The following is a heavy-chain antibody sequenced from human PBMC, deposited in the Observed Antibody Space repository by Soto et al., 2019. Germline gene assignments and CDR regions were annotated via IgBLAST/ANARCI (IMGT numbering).Heavy chain of an antibody. CDR2: IDWDDDK. CDR1: GFSLSPSGMC. J-gene: IGHJ4*02. V-gene: IGHV2-70*01. Sequence: SGPTLVNPTQTLTLTCTFSGFSLSPSGMCVSWIRQPPGKALEWLALIDWDDDKYYSTSLKTRLTISKDTSKNQVVLTMTNMDPVDTATYYCARGFIAVAGTTAVYLDFWGQGTLVTVSS. CDR3: ARGFIAVAGTTAVYLDF. D-gene: IGHD6-19*01.